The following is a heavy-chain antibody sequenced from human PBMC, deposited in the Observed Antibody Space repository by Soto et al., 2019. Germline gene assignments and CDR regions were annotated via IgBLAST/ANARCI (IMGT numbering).Heavy chain of an antibody. Sequence: SVKVSCKASGGTFSSYAISWVRQAPGQGLEWMGGIIPIFGTANYAQKFQGRVTITADESTSTGYMELSSLRSEDTAVYYCARPGYYYGSGSYVPFDYWGQGTLVTVSS. V-gene: IGHV1-69*13. J-gene: IGHJ4*02. CDR3: ARPGYYYGSGSYVPFDY. D-gene: IGHD3-10*01. CDR1: GGTFSSYA. CDR2: IIPIFGTA.